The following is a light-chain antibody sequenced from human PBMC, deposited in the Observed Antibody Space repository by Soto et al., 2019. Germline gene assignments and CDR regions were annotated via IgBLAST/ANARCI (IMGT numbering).Light chain of an antibody. V-gene: IGKV1-5*03. CDR3: QQYNSYSYT. Sequence: DIQMTQSPSTLSASVGDRVTITCRASQSISSWLAWYQQKPGKAPKLLIHKASSLESGVPSRFSGSGSGTEFTLTISSLQPDDFAIYYCQQYNSYSYTFGQGTKLEIK. J-gene: IGKJ2*01. CDR2: KAS. CDR1: QSISSW.